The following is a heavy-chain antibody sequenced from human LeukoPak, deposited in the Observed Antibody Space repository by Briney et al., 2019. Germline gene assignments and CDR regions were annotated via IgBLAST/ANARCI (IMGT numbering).Heavy chain of an antibody. V-gene: IGHV1-8*03. CDR1: GYTFTSYD. J-gene: IGHJ4*02. CDR2: MNPNSGNT. CDR3: ARTMIRKYSYGY. D-gene: IGHD5-18*01. Sequence: GASVKVSCKASGYTFTSYDINWVRQASGQGLEWMGWMNPNSGNTVYAQKFQGRVTITRNTSISTAYMELSSLRSEDTAVYYCARTMIRKYSYGYWGQGTLVTVSS.